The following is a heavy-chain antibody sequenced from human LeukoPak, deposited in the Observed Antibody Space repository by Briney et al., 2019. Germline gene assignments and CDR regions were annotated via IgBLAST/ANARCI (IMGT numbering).Heavy chain of an antibody. CDR3: ARSSQLPHFDY. D-gene: IGHD2-2*01. CDR1: GYTFTGYY. J-gene: IGHJ4*02. Sequence: ASVKVSCKASGYTFTGYYIHWVRQAPGPGLEWMGWINPNSGGTNYAQKCQGRVTMTRDTYISTAYMELSRLRSDDTAVYYCARSSQLPHFDYWGEGTLVTVSS. CDR2: INPNSGGT. V-gene: IGHV1-2*02.